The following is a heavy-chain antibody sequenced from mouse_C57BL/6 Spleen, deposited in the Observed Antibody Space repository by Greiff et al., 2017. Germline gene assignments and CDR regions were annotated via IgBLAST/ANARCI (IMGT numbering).Heavy chain of an antibody. J-gene: IGHJ3*01. CDR2: IYPRDGST. D-gene: IGHD1-1*02. Sequence: VQLQEPGPELVKPGASVKLSCKASGYTFTSYDINWVKQRPGQGLEWIGWIYPRDGSTKYNEKFKGKATVTVDTSSSTAYMELHSLTSEDAAVFFCAKGRTMATEGFACRGKGTLVTVS. CDR3: AKGRTMATEGFAC. V-gene: IGHV1-85*01. CDR1: GYTFTSYD.